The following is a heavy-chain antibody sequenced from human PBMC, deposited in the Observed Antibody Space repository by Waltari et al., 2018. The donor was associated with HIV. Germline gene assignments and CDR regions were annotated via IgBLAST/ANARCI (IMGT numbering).Heavy chain of an antibody. CDR1: GFTLSDYA. D-gene: IGHD2-8*01. CDR3: AKDAFARNGIFDAFDV. J-gene: IGHJ3*01. V-gene: IGHV3-23*01. CDR2: IGGCHDT. Sequence: LLESGGGLVQPGGSLRLSCAASGFTLSDYAMNWVRQAPGKGLEWFSHIGGCHDTYYADSVKGRFTASRDDSKSTLYLQLNSLRAEDTSLYFCAKDAFARNGIFDAFDVWGLGTMVTVSS.